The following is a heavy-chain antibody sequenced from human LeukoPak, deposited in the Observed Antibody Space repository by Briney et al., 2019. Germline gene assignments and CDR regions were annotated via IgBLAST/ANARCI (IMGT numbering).Heavy chain of an antibody. D-gene: IGHD3-10*01. CDR2: LYYSGST. Sequence: PSETLSLTCTVSGGSISSGGYYWSWIRQSPGKGLEWIGYLYYSGSTNYNPSLKSRITISVDTSKNQFSLNLSSVTAADTAVYYCARRGPGNWYFDLWGRGTLVTVSS. J-gene: IGHJ2*01. CDR3: ARRGPGNWYFDL. CDR1: GGSISSGGYY. V-gene: IGHV4-61*08.